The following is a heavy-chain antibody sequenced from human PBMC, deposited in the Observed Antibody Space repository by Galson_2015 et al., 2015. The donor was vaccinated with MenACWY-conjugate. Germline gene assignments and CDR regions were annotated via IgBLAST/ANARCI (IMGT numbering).Heavy chain of an antibody. CDR3: ATSSAAAGSS. CDR1: GITFSHCG. CDR2: IKEDGSVK. Sequence: SLRLSCAASGITFSHCGVNWVRQAPGKGLEWVANIKEDGSVKYYLDSVRGRFTISRDNAKNSLYLQMNSLRADDTAVYYCATSSAAAGSSWGQGTLVTVSS. V-gene: IGHV3-7*03. J-gene: IGHJ4*02. D-gene: IGHD6-13*01.